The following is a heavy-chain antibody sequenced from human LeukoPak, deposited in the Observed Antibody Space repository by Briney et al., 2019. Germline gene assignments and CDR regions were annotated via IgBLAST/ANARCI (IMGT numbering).Heavy chain of an antibody. D-gene: IGHD1-1*01. J-gene: IGHJ3*02. CDR3: ARDRRRLRGMNGDGDAFDI. CDR1: GFSVGGNY. V-gene: IGHV3-53*01. Sequence: GSLRLPCAASGFSVGGNYISWVRQAPGKGLEWVSMIYSDGSIFHADSVKGRFTMSRDSSRNTLDLQMNSLRVEDTAVYFCARDRRRLRGMNGDGDAFDIWGQGTMVTVSS. CDR2: IYSDGSI.